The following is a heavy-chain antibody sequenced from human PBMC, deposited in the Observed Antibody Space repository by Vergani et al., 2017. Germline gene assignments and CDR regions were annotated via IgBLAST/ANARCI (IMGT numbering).Heavy chain of an antibody. CDR1: GFTFSSYW. CDR3: ARDRAATPTDY. D-gene: IGHD2-15*01. V-gene: IGHV3-7*01. CDR2: IKQDGSEK. Sequence: EVQLVESGGGLVQPGGSLRLSCAASGFTFSSYWMSWVRQAPGKGLEWVANIKQDGSEKCYVDSVKGRFTITRDNAKNSLYLQMNSLRAEDTAVYYCARDRAATPTDYWGQGTLVTVSS. J-gene: IGHJ4*02.